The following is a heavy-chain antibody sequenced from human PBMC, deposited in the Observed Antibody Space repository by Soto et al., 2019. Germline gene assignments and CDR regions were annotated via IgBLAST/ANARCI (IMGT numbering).Heavy chain of an antibody. CDR3: ARGFSSFYYMDV. CDR2: IGTAGDT. V-gene: IGHV3-13*01. J-gene: IGHJ6*03. Sequence: EVQLVESGGGLVQPGGSLRLSCAASGFTLSSYDMHWVRQAPGRGLEWVSVIGTAGDTSYRGSVKGRFTISREKANNSLYLQMNSLLAGDTAVYYCARGFSSFYYMDVWGKGTTVTVSS. CDR1: GFTLSSYD.